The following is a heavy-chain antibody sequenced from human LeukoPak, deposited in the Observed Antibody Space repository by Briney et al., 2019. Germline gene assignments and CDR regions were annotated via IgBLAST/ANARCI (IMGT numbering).Heavy chain of an antibody. CDR2: IYHSGST. J-gene: IGHJ4*02. Sequence: PSETLSLTCAVSGGSISSSNWWSWVRPPPGKGLEWIGEIYHSGSTNYNPSLKSRVTISVDKSKNQFSLKLSSVTAADTAVYYCARVAGYRIEDYFDYWGQGTLVTVSS. V-gene: IGHV4-4*02. CDR3: ARVAGYRIEDYFDY. CDR1: GGSISSSNW. D-gene: IGHD6-13*01.